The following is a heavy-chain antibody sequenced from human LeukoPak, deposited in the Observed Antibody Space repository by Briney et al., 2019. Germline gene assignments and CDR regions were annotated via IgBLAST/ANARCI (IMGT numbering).Heavy chain of an antibody. D-gene: IGHD4-17*01. CDR2: ISSSSSYI. J-gene: IGHJ6*02. CDR3: ARDLKSTVTTSFYYGMDV. V-gene: IGHV3-21*01. CDR1: GFTFSSYS. Sequence: GGSLRLSCAASGFTFSSYSMNWVRQAPGKGLEWASSISSSSSYIYYADSVKGRFTISRDNAKNSLYLQMNSLRAEDTAVYYCARDLKSTVTTSFYYGMDVWGQGTTVTVSS.